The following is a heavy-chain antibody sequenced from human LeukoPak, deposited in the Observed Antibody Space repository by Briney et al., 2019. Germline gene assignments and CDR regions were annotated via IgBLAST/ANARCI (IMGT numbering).Heavy chain of an antibody. CDR1: GFTFSSYA. D-gene: IGHD5-18*01. V-gene: IGHV3-21*01. CDR3: ARASQWGYVYDYFDY. Sequence: GGSLRLSCSASGFTFSSYAMTWVRQAPGKGLEWVSTVSSSDSSSYYADSVKGRFTISRDNAKNSLYLQMNSLRAEDTAVYYCARASQWGYVYDYFDYWGQGTLVTVSS. CDR2: VSSSDSSS. J-gene: IGHJ4*02.